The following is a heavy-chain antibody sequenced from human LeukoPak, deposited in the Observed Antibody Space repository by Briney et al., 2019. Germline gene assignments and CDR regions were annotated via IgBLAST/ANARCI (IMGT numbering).Heavy chain of an antibody. V-gene: IGHV1-18*01. CDR1: GYTFTSYG. CDR3: ARESRGLLWFGESPVTDY. D-gene: IGHD3-10*01. J-gene: IGHJ4*02. CDR2: ISAYNGNT. Sequence: GASVKVSCKASGYTFTSYGISWVRQAPGQGVEWMGWISAYNGNTNYAQKLQGRVTMTTDTSTSTAYMELRSLRSDDTAVYYCARESRGLLWFGESPVTDYWGQGTLVTVSS.